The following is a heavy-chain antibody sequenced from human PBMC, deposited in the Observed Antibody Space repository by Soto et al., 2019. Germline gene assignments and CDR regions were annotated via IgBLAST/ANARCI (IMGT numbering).Heavy chain of an antibody. CDR2: ISANDVGT. CDR3: AKAKNDYNWDNRPPFDY. J-gene: IGHJ4*02. D-gene: IGHD1-20*01. Sequence: GGSLRLSCEASGFTLRNYAMTWIRQAPGKGLDWVSLISANDVGTYYAESVKTRFTISTDQSRNTVYLQMDSLRADDMAIYYCAKAKNDYNWDNRPPFDYWGQGTLVTVSS. CDR1: GFTLRNYA. V-gene: IGHV3-23*01.